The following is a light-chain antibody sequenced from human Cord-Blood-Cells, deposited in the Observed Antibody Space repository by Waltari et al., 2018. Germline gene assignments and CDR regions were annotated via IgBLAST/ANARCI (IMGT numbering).Light chain of an antibody. V-gene: IGKV1-39*01. CDR3: QQSYSTPFT. Sequence: DIQMTPSPSSLSASVGDRVPITCRASQSISSYLNWYQQKPGKAPKLLIYAASSLQSGVPSRFSGSGSGTDFTLTISSLQPEDFATDYCQQSYSTPFTFGPGTKVDIK. CDR1: QSISSY. CDR2: AAS. J-gene: IGKJ3*01.